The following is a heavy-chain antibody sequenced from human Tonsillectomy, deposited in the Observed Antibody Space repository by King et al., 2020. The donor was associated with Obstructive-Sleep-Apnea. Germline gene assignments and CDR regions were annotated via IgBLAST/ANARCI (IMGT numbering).Heavy chain of an antibody. CDR1: GFSFSTFA. V-gene: IGHV3-64*04. Sequence: VQLVESGGTLVQPGGSLRLSCSASGFSFSTFAMHWGRQAPGKGMECVSIIIKMGVDTHYAASVKGRFVISRDNSKNTLDLEMTNLRAEDTAIYYCVRGWGEVRGGMSVWGQGTTVTVS. J-gene: IGHJ6*02. CDR3: VRGWGEVRGGMSV. CDR2: IIKMGVDT. D-gene: IGHD3-10*01.